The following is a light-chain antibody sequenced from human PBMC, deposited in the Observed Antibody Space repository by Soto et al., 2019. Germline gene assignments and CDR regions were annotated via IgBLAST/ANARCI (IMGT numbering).Light chain of an antibody. J-gene: IGLJ1*01. CDR1: SSNIGAGYD. CDR3: QSYDSSLSVLYV. CDR2: GNS. Sequence: QSALTQPPSVSGAPGQRVTISCTGSSSNIGAGYDVHWYQQLPGTAPKLLIYGNSNRPSGVPDRFSGSKSGTSASLAITGLQAEDEADYYCQSYDSSLSVLYVFGTGTNVTVL. V-gene: IGLV1-40*01.